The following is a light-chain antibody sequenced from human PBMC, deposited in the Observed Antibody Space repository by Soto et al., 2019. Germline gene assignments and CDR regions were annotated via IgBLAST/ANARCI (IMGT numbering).Light chain of an antibody. CDR2: KAS. J-gene: IGKJ5*01. CDR1: QTISSW. V-gene: IGKV1-5*03. CDR3: QQSYSTPIT. Sequence: IQMAQCPSTLSGXXGXXXXXXXRASQTISSWLAWYQQKPGKAPKLLIYKASTLKSGVPSRFSGSGSGTEFTLTISSLQPDDFATYYCQQSYSTPITFGQGTRLEIK.